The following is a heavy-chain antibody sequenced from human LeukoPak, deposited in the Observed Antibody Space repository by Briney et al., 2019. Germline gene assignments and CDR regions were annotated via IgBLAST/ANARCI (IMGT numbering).Heavy chain of an antibody. Sequence: GASVKVSCKTSGYTFTGYYMHWVRRAPGQGLEWMGWISPNSGDTEYAQKFQGRVTITTDESTSTAYMELSSLRSEDTAVYYCARGDIVVDGNWFDPWGQGTLVTVSS. J-gene: IGHJ5*02. CDR3: ARGDIVVDGNWFDP. V-gene: IGHV1-2*02. D-gene: IGHD2-2*01. CDR2: ISPNSGDT. CDR1: GYTFTGYY.